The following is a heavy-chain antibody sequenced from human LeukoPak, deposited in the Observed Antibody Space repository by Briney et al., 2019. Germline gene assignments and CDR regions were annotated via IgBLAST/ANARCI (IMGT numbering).Heavy chain of an antibody. V-gene: IGHV4-38-2*02. D-gene: IGHD6-19*01. J-gene: IGHJ5*02. CDR2: IYHSGST. CDR1: GYSISSGYY. CDR3: ARDWGLAVAGTVGFWFDP. Sequence: PSETLSLTCTVSGYSISSGYYWGWIRQPPGKGLEWIGSIYHSGSTYYNPSLKSRVTISVDTSKNQFSLKLSSVTAADTAVYYCARDWGLAVAGTVGFWFDPWGQGTLATVSS.